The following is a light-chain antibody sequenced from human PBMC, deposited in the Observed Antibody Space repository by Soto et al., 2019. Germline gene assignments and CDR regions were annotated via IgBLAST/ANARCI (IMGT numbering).Light chain of an antibody. Sequence: EIVLTQSPGTLSLSPGERTALSCRASQSVRYNYLAWYQQKPGQAPRLLISGASGRATGIPDRFSGSGSGTDFTLTISRLEPEDFAVYYCQQYNNWPRTFGQGTKVDIK. V-gene: IGKV3-20*01. CDR3: QQYNNWPRT. CDR2: GAS. J-gene: IGKJ1*01. CDR1: QSVRYNY.